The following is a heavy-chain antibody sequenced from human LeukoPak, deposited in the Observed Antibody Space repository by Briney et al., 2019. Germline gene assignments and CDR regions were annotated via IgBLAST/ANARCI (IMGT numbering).Heavy chain of an antibody. J-gene: IGHJ4*02. V-gene: IGHV3-9*01. CDR3: ARVVWGWDTAMPTPFDY. CDR2: ISWNSGSI. CDR1: GFTFDDYA. Sequence: GGSLRLSCAASGFTFDDYAVHWVRQAPGKGLEWDSGISWNSGSIGYADSVKGRFTISRDNAKNSLYLQMNSLRAEDTAVYYCARVVWGWDTAMPTPFDYWGQGTLVTVSS. D-gene: IGHD5-18*01.